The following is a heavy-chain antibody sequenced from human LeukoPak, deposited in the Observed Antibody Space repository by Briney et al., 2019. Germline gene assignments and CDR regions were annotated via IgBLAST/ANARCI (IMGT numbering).Heavy chain of an antibody. CDR2: IIPIFGTA. V-gene: IGHV1-69*05. CDR1: GGTFSSYA. D-gene: IGHD3-3*01. J-gene: IGHJ4*02. CDR3: ARGHYDFWGGDPKIPFDY. Sequence: SVKVSCKASGGTFSSYAISWVRQAPGQGLEWMGGIIPIFGTANYAQKFQGRVTITTDESTSTAYMELSSLRSEDTAVYYCARGHYDFWGGDPKIPFDYWGQGTLVTVSS.